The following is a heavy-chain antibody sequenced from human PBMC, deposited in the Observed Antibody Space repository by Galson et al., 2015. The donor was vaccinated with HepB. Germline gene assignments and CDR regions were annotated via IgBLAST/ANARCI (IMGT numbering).Heavy chain of an antibody. V-gene: IGHV3-64D*06. CDR1: GFTFSSYA. J-gene: IGHJ3*02. CDR2: ISSNGGST. Sequence: SLRLSCAASGFTFSSYAMHWVRQAPGKGLEYVSAISSNGGSTYYADSVKGRFTISRDNSKNTLYLQMSSLRAEDTAVYYCVNEGEVLEDAFDIWGQGTMVTVSS. D-gene: IGHD3-3*01. CDR3: VNEGEVLEDAFDI.